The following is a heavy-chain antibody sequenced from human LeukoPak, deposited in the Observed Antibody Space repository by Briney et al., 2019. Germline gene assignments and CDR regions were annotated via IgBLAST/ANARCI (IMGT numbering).Heavy chain of an antibody. CDR2: IYYSGST. D-gene: IGHD2-2*01. V-gene: IGHV4-59*01. CDR3: ACGYCSTTSCPHY. Sequence: PSETLSLTCTVSGGAITNYYWNWIRQPPGKGLEWIGHIYYSGSTYYNPSLKSRVTISVDTSKNQFSLKLSSVTAADTAVYYCACGYCSTTSCPHYWGQGTLVTVSS. J-gene: IGHJ4*02. CDR1: GGAITNYY.